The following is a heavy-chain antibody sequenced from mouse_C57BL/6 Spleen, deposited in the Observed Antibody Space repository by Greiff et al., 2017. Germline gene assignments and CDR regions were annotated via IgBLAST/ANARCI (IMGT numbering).Heavy chain of an antibody. CDR1: GYSITSGYY. CDR2: ISYDGSN. CDR3: ARLGYLDY. J-gene: IGHJ2*01. Sequence: EVQLQQSGPGLVKPSQSLSLTCSVTGYSITSGYYWNWIRQFPGNKLEWMGYISYDGSNNYNPSLKNRISITRDTSKNQLFLKLNSVTTEDTATYYCARLGYLDYWGQGTTLTVSS. V-gene: IGHV3-6*01. D-gene: IGHD4-1*01.